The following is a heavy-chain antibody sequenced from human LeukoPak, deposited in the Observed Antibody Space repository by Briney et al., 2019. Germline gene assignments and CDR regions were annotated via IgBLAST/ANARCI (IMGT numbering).Heavy chain of an antibody. CDR2: TYTSGST. Sequence: SETLSLTCTVSGGSISSYYWSWIRQPAGKGLEWIGRTYTSGSTNYNPSLKSRVTMSVDTSKNQFSLKLSSVTAADTAVYYCARAPAGPGYYYYYYGMDVWGQGTTVTVSS. CDR1: GGSISSYY. CDR3: ARAPAGPGYYYYYYGMDV. J-gene: IGHJ6*02. D-gene: IGHD6-13*01. V-gene: IGHV4-4*07.